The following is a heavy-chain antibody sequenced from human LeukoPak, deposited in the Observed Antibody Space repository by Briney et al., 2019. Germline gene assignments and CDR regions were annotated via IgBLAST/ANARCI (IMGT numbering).Heavy chain of an antibody. CDR1: GFSFMNAW. CDR3: ASDGYDILTGYRRNFDY. D-gene: IGHD3-9*01. Sequence: PGGSLRLSCAASGFSFMNAWMIWVRQAPGKGLEWVSSISSSSSYIYYADSVKGRFTISRDNAKNSLYLQMNRLRAEDTAVYYCASDGYDILTGYRRNFDYWGQGTLVTVSS. V-gene: IGHV3-21*01. CDR2: ISSSSSYI. J-gene: IGHJ4*02.